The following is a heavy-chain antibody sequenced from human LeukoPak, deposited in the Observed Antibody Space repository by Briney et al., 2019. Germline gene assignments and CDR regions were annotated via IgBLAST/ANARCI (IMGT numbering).Heavy chain of an antibody. J-gene: IGHJ6*03. V-gene: IGHV3-23*01. CDR1: GFTFSSYG. D-gene: IGHD3-10*01. CDR2: ISGSGGST. Sequence: PGGSLRLSCAASGFTFSSYGMSWVRQAPGKGLEWVSAISGSGGSTYYADSVKGRFTISRDNSKNTLYPQMGSLRAEDMAVYYCARGAGDYYYYYYMDVWGKGTTVTISS. CDR3: ARGAGDYYYYYYMDV.